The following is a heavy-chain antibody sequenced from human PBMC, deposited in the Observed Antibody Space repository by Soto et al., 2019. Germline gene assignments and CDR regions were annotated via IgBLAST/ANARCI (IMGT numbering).Heavy chain of an antibody. Sequence: SETLSLTCTVSGGSISSSSYYWGWIRQPPGKGLEWIGSIYYSGSTYYNPSLKSRVTISVDTSKNQFSLKLSSVTAADTAVYYCARPVSSSSRGYYYMDVWGKGTTVTVSS. CDR2: IYYSGST. D-gene: IGHD6-6*01. V-gene: IGHV4-39*01. CDR3: ARPVSSSSRGYYYMDV. J-gene: IGHJ6*03. CDR1: GGSISSSSYY.